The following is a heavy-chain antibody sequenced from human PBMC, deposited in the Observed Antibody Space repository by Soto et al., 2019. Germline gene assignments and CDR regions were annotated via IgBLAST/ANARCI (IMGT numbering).Heavy chain of an antibody. Sequence: PSWTLSLTCTVSGGSISSSIYYWCWIRQPPGKGLEWIGSIYYSGSTYYNPSPKSRVTISVDTSKDQFSLKLSSVTAADTAVYYCARQETTVTAYFDYWGQGTLVTVSS. CDR1: GGSISSSIYY. V-gene: IGHV4-39*01. D-gene: IGHD4-17*01. CDR3: ARQETTVTAYFDY. J-gene: IGHJ4*02. CDR2: IYYSGST.